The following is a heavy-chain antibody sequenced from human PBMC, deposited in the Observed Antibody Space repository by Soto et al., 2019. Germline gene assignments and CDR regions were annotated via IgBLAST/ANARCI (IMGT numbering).Heavy chain of an antibody. Sequence: GASVKVSCKASGYTFTDYYMHWVRQAPGQGLEWMGWINPNSGGTYYAQNFQGWVTMTRDTSISSAYMELSRLRSDDSAVYYCARTIGFGESIGGYGLDVWGQGTTVTVSS. CDR3: ARTIGFGESIGGYGLDV. V-gene: IGHV1-2*04. J-gene: IGHJ6*02. CDR2: INPNSGGT. D-gene: IGHD3-10*01. CDR1: GYTFTDYY.